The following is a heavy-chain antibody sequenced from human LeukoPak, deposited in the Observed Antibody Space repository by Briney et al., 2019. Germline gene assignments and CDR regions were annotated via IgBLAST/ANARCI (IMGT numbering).Heavy chain of an antibody. CDR1: GYTFTSYY. D-gene: IGHD6-13*01. V-gene: IGHV1-46*01. J-gene: IGHJ4*02. CDR3: AREVAAAGLFDY. CDR2: INPSGGST. Sequence: ASVKVSCKASGYTFTSYYMHWVRQAPGQGLEWMGIINPSGGSTSYAQKSQGRVTMTRDTSTSTVYMELSSPRSEDTAVYYCAREVAAAGLFDYWGQGTLVTVSS.